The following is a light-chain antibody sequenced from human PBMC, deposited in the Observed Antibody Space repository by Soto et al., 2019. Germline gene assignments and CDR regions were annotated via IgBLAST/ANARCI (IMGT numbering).Light chain of an antibody. J-gene: IGKJ1*01. V-gene: IGKV3-20*01. CDR3: QQYGSSPET. Sequence: MVLTQSPDTLSVSPGERATLSCRASQTVSSNFLAWYQQRPGQAPRLLIYGASSRAAGIPDRFSGSGSGTDFTLTISRLEPEDLAVYYCQQYGSSPETFGQGTKV. CDR1: QTVSSNF. CDR2: GAS.